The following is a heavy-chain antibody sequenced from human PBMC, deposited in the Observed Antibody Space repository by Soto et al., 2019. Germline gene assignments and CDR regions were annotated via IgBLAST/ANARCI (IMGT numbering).Heavy chain of an antibody. J-gene: IGHJ6*02. Sequence: SVEVSCKASGGTFSSYAISWVRQAPGQGLEWMGGIIPIFGTANYAQKFQGRVTITADESTSTAYMELSSLRSEDTAVYYCARRHCGGDCGTLWYYYYGMDVWGQGTTVTVSS. D-gene: IGHD2-21*02. CDR3: ARRHCGGDCGTLWYYYYGMDV. V-gene: IGHV1-69*13. CDR2: IIPIFGTA. CDR1: GGTFSSYA.